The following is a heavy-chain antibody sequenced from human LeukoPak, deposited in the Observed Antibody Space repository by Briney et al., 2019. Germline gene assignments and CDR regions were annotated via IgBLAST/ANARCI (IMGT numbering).Heavy chain of an antibody. V-gene: IGHV3-21*01. J-gene: IGHJ4*02. Sequence: PGGSLRLSCAASGFTFSSYNMNWVRQAPGKGLEWVSSITSGSSYIYYADSVKGRFTISRDNAKNSLYLQMNSLRAEDTAVYYCAHLPVVVAAKRRLDYWGQGTLVTVSS. CDR3: AHLPVVVAAKRRLDY. CDR1: GFTFSSYN. CDR2: ITSGSSYI. D-gene: IGHD2-15*01.